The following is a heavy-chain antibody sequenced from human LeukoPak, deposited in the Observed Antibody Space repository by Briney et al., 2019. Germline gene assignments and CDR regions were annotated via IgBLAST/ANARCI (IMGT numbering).Heavy chain of an antibody. Sequence: SQTLSLTCTVSGGSISSGSYYWSWIRQPARKGLEWIARIYTSGSTNYNPSLKSRVTISVDTSKNQFSLKLSSVTAADTAVYYCARGGYSSGWSPIDYYYYYGMDVWGQGTTVTVSS. CDR2: IYTSGST. J-gene: IGHJ6*02. CDR1: GGSISSGSYY. V-gene: IGHV4-61*02. CDR3: ARGGYSSGWSPIDYYYYYGMDV. D-gene: IGHD6-19*01.